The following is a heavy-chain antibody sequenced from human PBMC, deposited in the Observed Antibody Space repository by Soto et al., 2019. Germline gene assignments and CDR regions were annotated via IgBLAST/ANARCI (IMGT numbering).Heavy chain of an antibody. CDR2: INHSGST. CDR1: GGSFSGYY. V-gene: IGHV4-34*01. CDR3: ARGVREDNWSKLDY. J-gene: IGHJ4*02. Sequence: PSETLSLTCAVYGGSFSGYYWSWIRQPPGKGLEWIGEINHSGSTNYNPSLKSRVTISVDTSKNQFSLKLSSVTAADTAVYYCARGVREDNWSKLDYWGQGTLVTVAS. D-gene: IGHD1-20*01.